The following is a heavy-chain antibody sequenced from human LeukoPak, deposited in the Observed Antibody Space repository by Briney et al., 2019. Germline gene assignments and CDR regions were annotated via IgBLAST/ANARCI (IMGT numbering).Heavy chain of an antibody. V-gene: IGHV4-59*01. CDR3: ASLESREQLSN. CDR2: IYYSGST. Sequence: SETLSLTCTVSGGSISSYYWSWIRQPPGKGLEWIGYIYYSGSTSYNPSLKSRVTISVDTSKNQFSLKLSSVTAADTAVYYCASLESREQLSNWGQGTLVTVSS. CDR1: GGSISSYY. D-gene: IGHD6-6*01. J-gene: IGHJ4*02.